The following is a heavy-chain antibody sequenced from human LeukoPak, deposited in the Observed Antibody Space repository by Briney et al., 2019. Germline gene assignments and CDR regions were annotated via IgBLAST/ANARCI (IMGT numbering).Heavy chain of an antibody. CDR1: GFTVSSNY. V-gene: IGHV3-53*01. J-gene: IGHJ6*02. CDR2: IYSGGKT. Sequence: GGSLRLSCAASGFTVSSNYMTWVRQAPGKGLEWVSVIYSGGKTFYADSVKGRFTISRDNSKNTLYLQMNSLRAEDTAVYYCARDQCSGGSCYSEYYGMDVWGQGTTVTVSS. D-gene: IGHD2-15*01. CDR3: ARDQCSGGSCYSEYYGMDV.